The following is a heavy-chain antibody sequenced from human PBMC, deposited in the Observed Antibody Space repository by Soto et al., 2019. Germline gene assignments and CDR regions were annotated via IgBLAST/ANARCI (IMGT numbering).Heavy chain of an antibody. D-gene: IGHD3-10*01. CDR3: AKASITMVRGVIDY. J-gene: IGHJ4*02. Sequence: GSLRLSCAASGFTFSSYSMNWVRQAPGKGLEWVSDISSSSGSIYYADSVKGRFTISRDNSKNTLYLQMNSLRAEDTAVYYCAKASITMVRGVIDYWGQGTLVTVSS. CDR2: ISSSSGSI. V-gene: IGHV3-23*01. CDR1: GFTFSSYS.